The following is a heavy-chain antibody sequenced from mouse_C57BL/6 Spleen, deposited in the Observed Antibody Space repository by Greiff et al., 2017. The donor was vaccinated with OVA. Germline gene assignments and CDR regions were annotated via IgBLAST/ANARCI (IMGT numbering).Heavy chain of an antibody. CDR3: AGYSNYGYYFDY. D-gene: IGHD2-5*01. CDR2: IHPNSGST. V-gene: IGHV1-64*01. J-gene: IGHJ2*01. Sequence: QVQLQQPGAELVKPGASVKLSCKASGYTFTSYWMHWVKQRPGQGLEWIGMIHPNSGSTNYNEKFKSKATLTVDKSSSTAYMQLSSLTSEDSAVYYCAGYSNYGYYFDYWGQGTTLTVSS. CDR1: GYTFTSYW.